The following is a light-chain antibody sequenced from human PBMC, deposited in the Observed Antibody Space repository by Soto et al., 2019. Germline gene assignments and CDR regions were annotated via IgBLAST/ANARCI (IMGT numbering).Light chain of an antibody. J-gene: IGKJ1*01. CDR3: QQYGSSPST. Sequence: IVLTQSPDTLSLSPGERATLSCRASQSVSSNYLAWYQQKLGQAPRLLIYDASRRATGIPDRFSGSGSGTDFTLTISRLEPEDFAVYYCQQYGSSPSTFGRGTKVDIK. V-gene: IGKV3-20*01. CDR1: QSVSSNY. CDR2: DAS.